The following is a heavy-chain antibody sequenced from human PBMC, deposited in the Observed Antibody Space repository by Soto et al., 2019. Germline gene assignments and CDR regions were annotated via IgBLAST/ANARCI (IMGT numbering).Heavy chain of an antibody. CDR2: ISAYNGST. Sequence: GASVKVSCKASGYTFSRYGIMWVRQAPGQGLEWMGWISAYNGSTNSAEKLRGRLTMTTDASTTTAYMELRSLRSDDTAIYYCARDQGFRVVINSNWFDPWGQGTLVTVSS. V-gene: IGHV1-18*01. CDR1: GYTFSRYG. CDR3: ARDQGFRVVINSNWFDP. J-gene: IGHJ5*02. D-gene: IGHD2-21*01.